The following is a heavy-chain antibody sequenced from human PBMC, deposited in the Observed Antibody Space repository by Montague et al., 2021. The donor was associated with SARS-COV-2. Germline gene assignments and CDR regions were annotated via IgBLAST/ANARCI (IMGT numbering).Heavy chain of an antibody. J-gene: IGHJ5*02. CDR1: GGSISSSSYY. Sequence: SETLSLTCTVSGGSISSSSYYWGWIRQPPGKGLEWIGNIYYSGSTYYNPSLKSRVTISVDTSKNQFSLKLRSVTAADTAVYYCARDGGTVSTFLAVGCVRRDFNGFDPWGQGTLVTVSS. CDR3: ARDGGTVSTFLAVGCVRRDFNGFDP. D-gene: IGHD3-16*01. V-gene: IGHV4-39*07. CDR2: IYYSGST.